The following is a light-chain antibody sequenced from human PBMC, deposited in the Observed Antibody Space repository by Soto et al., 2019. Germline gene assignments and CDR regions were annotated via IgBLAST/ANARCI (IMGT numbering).Light chain of an antibody. J-gene: IGKJ3*01. CDR3: QQRVTAPFT. CDR1: QIIRNH. CDR2: AAS. V-gene: IGKV1-39*01. Sequence: DIQMTQSPSSLSASVGDRVTITCRARQIIRNHLNWYQHTPGKAPKVLIYAASTLQGGVPSRFSGSGSGTDFILPCNSLQPEYFATYHCQQRVTAPFTFGPRTKVD.